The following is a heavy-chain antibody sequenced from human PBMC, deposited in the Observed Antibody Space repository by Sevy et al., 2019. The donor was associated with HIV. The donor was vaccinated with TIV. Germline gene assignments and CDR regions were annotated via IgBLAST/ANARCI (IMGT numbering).Heavy chain of an antibody. CDR2: INHSGST. Sequence: SETLSLTCTVYGGSLSGYYWTWIRRPPGKGLEWIGEINHSGSTNYNPSLKSRVTISVDTSKNHFSLKLTSLTAADTAAYYCARGGPQTTSYYYYGMDVWGQGTTVTVSS. CDR1: GGSLSGYY. V-gene: IGHV4-34*01. J-gene: IGHJ6*02. CDR3: ARGGPQTTSYYYYGMDV. D-gene: IGHD1-7*01.